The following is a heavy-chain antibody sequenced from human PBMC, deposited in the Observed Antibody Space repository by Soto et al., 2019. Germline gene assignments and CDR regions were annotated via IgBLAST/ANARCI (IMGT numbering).Heavy chain of an antibody. CDR1: GGSFSGYY. CDR3: ARRYCSSTSCYRLNNWFDP. V-gene: IGHV4-34*01. CDR2: INHSGST. Sequence: SETLSLTXAVYGGSFSGYYWSWIRQPPGKGLEWIGEINHSGSTNYNPSLKSRVTISVDTSKNQFSLKLSSVTAADTAVYYCARRYCSSTSCYRLNNWFDPWGQGTLVTVSS. D-gene: IGHD2-2*01. J-gene: IGHJ5*02.